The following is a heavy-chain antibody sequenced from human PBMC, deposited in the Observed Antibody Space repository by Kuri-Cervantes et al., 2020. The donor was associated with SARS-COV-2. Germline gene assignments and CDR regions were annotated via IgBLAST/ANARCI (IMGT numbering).Heavy chain of an antibody. V-gene: IGHV1-46*01. CDR1: GYTFTSYY. CDR3: ARDLTTVTTARGGYYYYGMDV. D-gene: IGHD4-17*01. CDR2: INPSGGST. Sequence: ASVKVSCKASGYTFTSYYMHWVRQAPGQGLEWMGIINPSGGSTSYAQKFQGRVTMTRDTSTSTVYMELSSLRSEDTAVYYCARDLTTVTTARGGYYYYGMDVWGQGTLVTVSS. J-gene: IGHJ6*02.